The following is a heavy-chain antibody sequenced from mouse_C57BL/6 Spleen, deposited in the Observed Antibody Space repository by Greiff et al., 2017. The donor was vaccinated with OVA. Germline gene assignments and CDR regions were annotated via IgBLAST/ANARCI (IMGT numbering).Heavy chain of an antibody. J-gene: IGHJ2*01. CDR1: GYAFSSSW. V-gene: IGHV1-82*01. D-gene: IGHD1-1*01. Sequence: QVQLKESGPELVKPGASVKISCKASGYAFSSSWMNWVKQRPGKGLEWIGRIYPGDGDTNYNGKFKGKATLTADKSSSTAYMQLSSLTSEDSAVYFCARYDYGSSYEADYWGQGTTLTVSS. CDR3: ARYDYGSSYEADY. CDR2: IYPGDGDT.